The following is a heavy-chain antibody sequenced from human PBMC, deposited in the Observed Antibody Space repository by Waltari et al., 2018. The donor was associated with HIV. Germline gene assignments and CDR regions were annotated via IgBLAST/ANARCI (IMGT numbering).Heavy chain of an antibody. V-gene: IGHV3-53*01. CDR2: IYSGGST. D-gene: IGHD3-22*01. CDR1: GFTVSSHY. J-gene: IGHJ3*02. CDR3: ARATYYYDSSALGAFDI. Sequence: VQLVESGGGLIQPGGSLRLSCAASGFTVSSHYMSWVRQAPGKGLEWVSVIYSGGSTYYADSVKGRFTISRDNSKNTLYLQMNSLRAEDTAVYYCARATYYYDSSALGAFDIWGQGTMVTVSS.